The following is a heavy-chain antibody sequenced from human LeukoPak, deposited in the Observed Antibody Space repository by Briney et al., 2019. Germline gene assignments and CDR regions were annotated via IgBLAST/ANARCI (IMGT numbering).Heavy chain of an antibody. CDR3: AREYSYGYAQP. D-gene: IGHD5-18*01. CDR2: ISYDGSNK. CDR1: GFTFSSYG. V-gene: IGHV3-30*03. Sequence: PGRSLRLSCAASGFTFSSYGMHWVRQAPGKGLEWVAVISYDGSNKYYADSVKGRFTISRDNSKNTLYLQMNSLRAEDTAVYYCAREYSYGYAQPWGQGTLVTVSS. J-gene: IGHJ5*02.